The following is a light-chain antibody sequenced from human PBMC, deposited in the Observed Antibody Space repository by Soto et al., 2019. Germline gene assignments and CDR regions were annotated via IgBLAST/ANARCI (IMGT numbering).Light chain of an antibody. J-gene: IGLJ3*02. CDR2: EVS. CDR1: SSDVGSYNL. Sequence: QSALTQPASVSGSPGQSITISCTGTSSDVGSYNLVSWYQQHPGKAPKLMIYEVSKRPSGVSNRFSGSKSGNTASLRISGLQAEDEADYYCCSYAGSSTFPWVFGGGTKLTVL. CDR3: CSYAGSSTFPWV. V-gene: IGLV2-23*02.